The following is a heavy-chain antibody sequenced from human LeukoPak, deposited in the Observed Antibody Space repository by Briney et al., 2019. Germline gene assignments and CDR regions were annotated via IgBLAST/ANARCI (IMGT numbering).Heavy chain of an antibody. CDR3: GRAPAMGGWVSFDY. CDR2: ISYDGSNK. Sequence: PGGSLRLSCAASGFTFSSYAMHWVRQAPGKGLEWVAVISYDGSNKHYADSVKGRFTISRDNSKNTVDLQMNSLRGDDTAVYYCGRAPAMGGWVSFDYGGRGTLVPVSS. J-gene: IGHJ4*02. CDR1: GFTFSSYA. V-gene: IGHV3-30-3*01. D-gene: IGHD3-16*01.